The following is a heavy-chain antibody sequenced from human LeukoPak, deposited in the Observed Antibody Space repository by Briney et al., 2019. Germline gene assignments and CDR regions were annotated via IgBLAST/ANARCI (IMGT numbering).Heavy chain of an antibody. Sequence: SQTLSLTCAISGDSVSSNSAAWNWIRQSPSRGLEWLGRTYYRSKWYNDYAVSVKSRITINPDTSKNQFSLQLNSVTPEDTAVYFCARDNLYCSGGSCYSLNAFYIWGQRTNVTVSS. CDR3: ARDNLYCSGGSCYSLNAFYI. D-gene: IGHD2-15*01. CDR2: TYYRSKWYN. J-gene: IGHJ3*02. V-gene: IGHV6-1*01. CDR1: GDSVSSNSAA.